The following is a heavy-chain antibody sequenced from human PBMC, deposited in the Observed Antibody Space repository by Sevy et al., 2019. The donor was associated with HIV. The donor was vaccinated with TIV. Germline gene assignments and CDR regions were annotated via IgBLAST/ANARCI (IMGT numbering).Heavy chain of an antibody. V-gene: IGHV4-59*11. D-gene: IGHD4-17*01. J-gene: IGHJ4*02. CDR2: HYHSDST. CDR3: ARVDNSVTYVLY. Sequence: SETLSLTCAVSGGSIPGHYWSWIRQTPQKGLEWIGYHYHSDSTKYNPSLKSRATISVHTSKNQFFLSLSSVTAADTAVYYCARVDNSVTYVLYWGQGIRVTVSS. CDR1: GGSIPGHY.